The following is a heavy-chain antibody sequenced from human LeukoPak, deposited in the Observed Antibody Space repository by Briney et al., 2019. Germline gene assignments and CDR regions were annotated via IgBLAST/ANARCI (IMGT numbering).Heavy chain of an antibody. CDR1: GYTFTDYY. CDR3: ATVDVVPAAISLGVNI. V-gene: IGHV1-69-2*01. Sequence: ASVKVSCKVSGYTFTDYYMYWVQQAPGKGLEWMGLVDPEDGETIYAEKFQGRVTITADTSTDTAYMELSSLRSEDTAVYYCATVDVVPAAISLGVNIWGQGTMVTVSS. CDR2: VDPEDGET. J-gene: IGHJ3*02. D-gene: IGHD2-2*01.